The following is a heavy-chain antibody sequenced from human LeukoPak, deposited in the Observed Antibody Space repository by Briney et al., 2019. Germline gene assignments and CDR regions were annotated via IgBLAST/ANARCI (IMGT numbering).Heavy chain of an antibody. Sequence: ASVKVSCKASGYTLTGYYMHWVRQAPGQGLEWMGWINPNSGGTNYAQKFQGRVTMTRDTSISTAYMELSRLRSDDTAVYYCARGTYYYDSSFRLYFDYWGQGTLVTVSS. CDR3: ARGTYYYDSSFRLYFDY. CDR2: INPNSGGT. CDR1: GYTLTGYY. D-gene: IGHD3-22*01. V-gene: IGHV1-2*02. J-gene: IGHJ4*02.